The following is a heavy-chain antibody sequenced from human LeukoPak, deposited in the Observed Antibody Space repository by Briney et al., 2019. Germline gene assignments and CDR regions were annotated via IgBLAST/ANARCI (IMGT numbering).Heavy chain of an antibody. CDR2: ISSSSSYI. V-gene: IGHV3-21*01. J-gene: IGHJ5*02. CDR1: GFTFSTYS. CDR3: ARGGYCSGGSCLNWFDP. D-gene: IGHD2-15*01. Sequence: GGSLRLSCATSGFTFSTYSMNWVRQAPGKGLEWVSSISSSSSYIYYADSVKGRFTSSRDNATNSLYLQMNSLRAEDTAVYYCARGGYCSGGSCLNWFDPWGQGTLVTVSS.